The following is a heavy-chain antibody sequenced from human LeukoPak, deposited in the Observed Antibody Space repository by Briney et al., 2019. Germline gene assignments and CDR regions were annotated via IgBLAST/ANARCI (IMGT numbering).Heavy chain of an antibody. Sequence: GGSLRLSCAVSGFTFSAYWMHWVRQAPGKGLVWVSRIKSDGSTTSYADSVKGRFTISRGNAKNTLYLQMNSLRVEDTAMYYCARDTDWGQGTMVTVSS. D-gene: IGHD2-8*02. J-gene: IGHJ3*01. CDR2: IKSDGSTT. CDR1: GFTFSAYW. V-gene: IGHV3-74*01. CDR3: ARDTD.